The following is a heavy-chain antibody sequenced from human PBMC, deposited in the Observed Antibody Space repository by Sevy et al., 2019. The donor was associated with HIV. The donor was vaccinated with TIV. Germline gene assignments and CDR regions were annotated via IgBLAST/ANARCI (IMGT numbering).Heavy chain of an antibody. J-gene: IGHJ6*02. D-gene: IGHD2-8*01. Sequence: GGSLRLSCAASGFTFTYAWMSWVRQAPGKGLEWVGRIKSRADGGTIDYAAPVKGRFTISRDDSKNTLYLQMNGLKTEDTAVYYCSTDPIILLLVTDGMDVWGQGTTVTVSS. CDR3: STDPIILLLVTDGMDV. V-gene: IGHV3-15*01. CDR1: GFTFTYAW. CDR2: IKSRADGGTI.